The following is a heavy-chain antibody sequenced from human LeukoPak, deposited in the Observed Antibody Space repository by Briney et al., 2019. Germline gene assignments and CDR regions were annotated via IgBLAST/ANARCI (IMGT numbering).Heavy chain of an antibody. J-gene: IGHJ4*02. CDR1: GYTFTGYY. CDR2: INPNSGST. CDR3: ARDLEQYDFWSGYYPDY. D-gene: IGHD3-3*01. V-gene: IGHV1-2*06. Sequence: ASVKVSCKASGYTFTGYYMHWVRQAPGQGLEWMGRINPNSGSTNYAQKFQGRVTMTRDTSISTAYMELSRLRSDDTAVYYCARDLEQYDFWSGYYPDYWGQGTLVTVSS.